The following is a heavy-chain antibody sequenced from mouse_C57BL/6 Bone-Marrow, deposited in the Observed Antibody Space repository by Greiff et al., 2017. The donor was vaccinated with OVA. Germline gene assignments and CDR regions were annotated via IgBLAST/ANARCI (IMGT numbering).Heavy chain of an antibody. CDR3: ARETAQARGYAMDY. D-gene: IGHD3-2*02. V-gene: IGHV1-64*01. Sequence: QVQLKQPGAELVKPGASVKLSCKASGYTFTSYWMHWVKQRPGQGLEWIGMIHPNSGSTNYNEKFKSKATLTVDKSSSTAYMQLSSLTSEDSAVYYCARETAQARGYAMDYWGQGTSVTVSS. CDR2: IHPNSGST. CDR1: GYTFTSYW. J-gene: IGHJ4*01.